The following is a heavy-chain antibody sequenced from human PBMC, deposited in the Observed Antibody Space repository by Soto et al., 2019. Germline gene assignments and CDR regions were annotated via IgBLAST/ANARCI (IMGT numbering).Heavy chain of an antibody. Sequence: VQLVQSGAEVKKPGSSVKLSCKASGGTFNRYTISWVRQAPGQGLEWMGGIIPIFGTANYAQKFQGRVAIIAAESTSAAYMELRSLRSEDTAVYYCALWGFRDGNDAKYNYSGMDVWGQGTTVTVSS. CDR1: GGTFNRYT. V-gene: IGHV1-69*01. CDR2: IIPIFGTA. J-gene: IGHJ6*02. D-gene: IGHD1-1*01. CDR3: ALWGFRDGNDAKYNYSGMDV.